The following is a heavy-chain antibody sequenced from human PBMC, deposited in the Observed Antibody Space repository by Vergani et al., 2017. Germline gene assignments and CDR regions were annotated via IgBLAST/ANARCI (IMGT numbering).Heavy chain of an antibody. V-gene: IGHV1-3*01. J-gene: IGHJ6*02. CDR1: GYTFTSYA. CDR3: ARAGSSGDVVVVPATYGMDV. Sequence: QVQLVQSGAEVKKPGASVKVSCKASGYTFTSYAMHWVRQAPGQRLEWMGWINAGNGNTKYSQKFQGRVTITRDTSASTAYMELSSLRSEDTAVYYCARAGSSGDVVVVPATYGMDVWGQGTTVTVSS. CDR2: INAGNGNT. D-gene: IGHD2-2*01.